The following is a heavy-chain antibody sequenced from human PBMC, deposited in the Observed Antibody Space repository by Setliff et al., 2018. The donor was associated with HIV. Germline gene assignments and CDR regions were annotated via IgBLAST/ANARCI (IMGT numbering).Heavy chain of an antibody. D-gene: IGHD3-16*01. CDR1: GGTFSSYT. J-gene: IGHJ6*03. Sequence: SVKVSCKASGGTFSSYTINWVRQAPGQGLEWMGRSIPILGIGTDEQAQKFKGRVTFTADKSTSTVYMELSSLRSEDTAVYYCARCGAGEWHLYIDVWGKGTAVTVSS. V-gene: IGHV1-69*02. CDR3: ARCGAGEWHLYIDV. CDR2: SIPILGIG.